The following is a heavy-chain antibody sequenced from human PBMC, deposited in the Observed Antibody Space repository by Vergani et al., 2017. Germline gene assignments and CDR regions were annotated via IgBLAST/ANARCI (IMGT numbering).Heavy chain of an antibody. CDR3: TSRTCTSCYGMGNYYYYYGMDV. CDR2: IRSKANSYAT. Sequence: EVQLVEPGGGLVQPGGSLKLSCAASGFTFSGSAMHWVRQASGKGLEWVGRIRSKANSYATAYAASVKGRFTISRDDSKNTAYLQMNSLKTEDTAVYYCTSRTCTSCYGMGNYYYYYGMDVWGQGTTVTVSS. V-gene: IGHV3-73*02. J-gene: IGHJ6*02. CDR1: GFTFSGSA. D-gene: IGHD2-2*01.